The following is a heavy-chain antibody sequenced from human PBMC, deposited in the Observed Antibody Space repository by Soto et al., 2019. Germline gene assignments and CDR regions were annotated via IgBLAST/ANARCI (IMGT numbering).Heavy chain of an antibody. D-gene: IGHD2-15*01. V-gene: IGHV4-59*01. CDR1: GGSISSYY. Sequence: SETLSLTCTVSGGSISSYYWTWIRQPPGKGLEWIGYIYYSGSTNYNPSLKSRVTISLDTSKSQFSLNLTSVTAADTAVYYCARVYCSGGRCYGIDYWGQGTLVTVSS. CDR3: ARVYCSGGRCYGIDY. CDR2: IYYSGST. J-gene: IGHJ4*02.